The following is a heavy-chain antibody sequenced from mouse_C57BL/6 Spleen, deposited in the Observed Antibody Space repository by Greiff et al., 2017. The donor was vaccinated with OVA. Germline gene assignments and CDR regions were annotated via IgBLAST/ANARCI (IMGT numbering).Heavy chain of an antibody. CDR3: ARAGGYDETWFAY. CDR1: GYSITSGYY. CDR2: ISYDGSN. V-gene: IGHV3-6*01. Sequence: EVKLMESGPGLVKPSQSLSLTCSVTGYSITSGYYWNWIRQFPGNKLEWMGYISYDGSNNYNPSLKNRISITRDTSKNQLFLKLNSVTTEDTATYDCARAGGYDETWFAYWGQGTLVTVSA. J-gene: IGHJ3*01. D-gene: IGHD2-2*01.